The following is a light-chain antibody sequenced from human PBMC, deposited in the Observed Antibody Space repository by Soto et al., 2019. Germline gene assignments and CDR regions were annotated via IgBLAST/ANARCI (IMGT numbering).Light chain of an antibody. V-gene: IGKV1-5*03. Sequence: DIQMTQSPSTLSASVGDRVTITCRASESISDWLAWYQQKPGKAPNLLIQKASTLKSGGPSRFSGSGSGTEITLTIGSLQPDDFATYYCQQYNVYPLTFGQGTQVEVK. CDR3: QQYNVYPLT. CDR1: ESISDW. J-gene: IGKJ1*01. CDR2: KAS.